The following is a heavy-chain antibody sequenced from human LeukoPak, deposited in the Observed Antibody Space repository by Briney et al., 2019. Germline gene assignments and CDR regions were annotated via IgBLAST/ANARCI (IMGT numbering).Heavy chain of an antibody. CDR3: ARLSRYCSSTTCSYFDY. D-gene: IGHD2-2*01. J-gene: IGHJ4*02. V-gene: IGHV4-34*01. CDR1: GGSFSGYY. CDR2: INHSGST. Sequence: PSETLSLTCAVYGGSFSGYYWSWIRQPPGKGLEWIGEINHSGSTNYNPSLKSRVTISVDTSKSQFSLRVTSVTAADTAVYYCARLSRYCSSTTCSYFDYWGQRTLVTASS.